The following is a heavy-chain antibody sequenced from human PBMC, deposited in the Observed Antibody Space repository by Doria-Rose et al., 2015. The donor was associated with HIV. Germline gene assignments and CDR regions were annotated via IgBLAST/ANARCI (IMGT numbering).Heavy chain of an antibody. CDR3: ARIKSSRWYHKYYLDF. D-gene: IGHD6-13*01. Sequence: QESGPVLVKPTETLTLTCTVSGVSLSSPGMGVSWIRQPPVKALEWLANIFSDGERSYQTSLTSRLTISRSTSKSQVVLTMTDMDTVDTATYYCARIKSSRWYHKYYLDFWGQGTLVIVSA. J-gene: IGHJ4*02. CDR1: GVSLSSPGMG. V-gene: IGHV2-26*01. CDR2: IFSDGER.